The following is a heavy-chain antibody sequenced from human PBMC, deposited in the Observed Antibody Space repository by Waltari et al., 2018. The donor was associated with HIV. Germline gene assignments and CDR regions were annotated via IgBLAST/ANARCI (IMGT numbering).Heavy chain of an antibody. CDR2: VYYSGSS. V-gene: IGHV4-39*01. J-gene: IGHJ4*02. CDR3: VAGYYGRGDY. CDR1: GGSFSTSSYY. D-gene: IGHD3-3*01. Sequence: QESGPGLVKPSETLSLTCTVSGGSFSTSSYYLGWIRQPPGKGLEWIGSVYYSGSSYYNPSLKSRVTISVDTSKNQFSLKLSSVIAADTAVYYCVAGYYGRGDYWGQGTLVTVSS.